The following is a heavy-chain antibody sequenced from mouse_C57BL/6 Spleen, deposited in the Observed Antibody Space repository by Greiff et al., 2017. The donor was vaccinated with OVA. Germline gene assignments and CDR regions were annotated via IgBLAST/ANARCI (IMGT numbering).Heavy chain of an antibody. V-gene: IGHV5-17*01. CDR2: ISSGSSTI. Sequence: EVQLVESGGGLVKPGGSLKLSCAASGFTFSDYGMHWVRQAPEKGLEWVAYISSGSSTIYYADTVKGRFTISRDNAKNTLFLQMTSLRSEDTAMYYCAHMVTTYAMDYWGQGTSVTVSS. CDR1: GFTFSDYG. D-gene: IGHD2-2*01. J-gene: IGHJ4*01. CDR3: AHMVTTYAMDY.